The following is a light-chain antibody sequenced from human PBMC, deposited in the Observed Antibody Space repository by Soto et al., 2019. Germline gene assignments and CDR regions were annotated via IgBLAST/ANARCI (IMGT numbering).Light chain of an antibody. V-gene: IGLV2-14*01. CDR2: EVS. CDR1: SSDVGVYNY. CDR3: SSYTSSGTYV. Sequence: QSALTQPASVSGSPGQSITISCTGTSSDVGVYNYVSWYQQHPGKAPKLMIYEVSDRPSGVSNRFSGSKSGNTASLTISGLQAEDEADYYCSSYTSSGTYVFGTGTKLT. J-gene: IGLJ1*01.